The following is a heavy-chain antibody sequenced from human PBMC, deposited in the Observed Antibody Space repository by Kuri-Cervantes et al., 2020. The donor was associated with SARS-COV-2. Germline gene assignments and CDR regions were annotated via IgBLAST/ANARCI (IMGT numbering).Heavy chain of an antibody. Sequence: ASVKVSCKASGYTFTSYGISWVRQAPGQGLEWMGWISAYNGNTNYAQKLQGRVTMTTDTSTSTAYMGLRSLRSEDTAVYYCARGRFVEDDYGDYLLPDYWGQGTLVTVSS. D-gene: IGHD4-17*01. V-gene: IGHV1-18*01. CDR2: ISAYNGNT. J-gene: IGHJ4*02. CDR3: ARGRFVEDDYGDYLLPDY. CDR1: GYTFTSYG.